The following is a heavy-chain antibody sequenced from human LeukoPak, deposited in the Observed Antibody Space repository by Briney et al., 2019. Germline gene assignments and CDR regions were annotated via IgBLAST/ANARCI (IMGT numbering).Heavy chain of an antibody. J-gene: IGHJ5*02. D-gene: IGHD6-19*01. CDR1: GGSISSYY. Sequence: PSETLSLTCTVSGGSISSYYRSWIRQPPGKGLEWIGYIYYSGSTNYNPSLKSRVTISVDTSKNQFSLKLSSVTAADTAVYYCARGWSSGWYSGTKKYNWFDPWGQGTLVTVSS. V-gene: IGHV4-59*01. CDR3: ARGWSSGWYSGTKKYNWFDP. CDR2: IYYSGST.